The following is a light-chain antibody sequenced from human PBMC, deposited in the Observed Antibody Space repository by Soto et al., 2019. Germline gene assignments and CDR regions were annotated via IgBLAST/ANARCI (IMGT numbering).Light chain of an antibody. CDR3: QQYGSSPWT. J-gene: IGKJ1*01. CDR2: GAS. Sequence: EIVLTQSPGTLSLSPGERATLSCRASQSVSSSYLAWYQQKPGQAPRPLIYGASSRAIGIPDRFSRSGSGTEFSLTISRLEPEDFALYYCQQYGSSPWTFGQGTKVEIK. CDR1: QSVSSSY. V-gene: IGKV3-20*01.